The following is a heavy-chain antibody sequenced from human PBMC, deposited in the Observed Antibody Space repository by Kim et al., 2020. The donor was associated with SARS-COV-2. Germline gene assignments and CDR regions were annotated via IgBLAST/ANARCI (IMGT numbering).Heavy chain of an antibody. CDR3: ARDPRGGDAYNSLEY. CDR2: IKEDGSDK. J-gene: IGHJ4*02. V-gene: IGHV3-7*01. D-gene: IGHD2-21*01. CDR1: GFTFSSYW. Sequence: GGSLRLSCAASGFTFSSYWMSWARQAPGKGLEWVANIKEDGSDKYYVDSVKGRFTTSSENAKNSLYLQMNSLRAEDTAEYYCARDPRGGDAYNSLEYWGQGYLVTVS.